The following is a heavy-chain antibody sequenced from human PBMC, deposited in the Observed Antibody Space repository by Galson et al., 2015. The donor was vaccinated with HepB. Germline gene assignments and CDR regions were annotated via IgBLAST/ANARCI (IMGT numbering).Heavy chain of an antibody. Sequence: SLRLSCAASGFTFSSYGMHWVRQAPGKGLEWVAVISYDGSNKYYADSVKGRFTISRDNSKNTLYLQMNSLRAEDTAVYYCAKDRTVAAYVDAFDIWGQGTMVTVSS. CDR1: GFTFSSYG. V-gene: IGHV3-30*18. CDR3: AKDRTVAAYVDAFDI. D-gene: IGHD2-15*01. J-gene: IGHJ3*02. CDR2: ISYDGSNK.